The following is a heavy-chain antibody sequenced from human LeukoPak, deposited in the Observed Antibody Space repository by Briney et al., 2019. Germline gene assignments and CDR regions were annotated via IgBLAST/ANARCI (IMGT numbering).Heavy chain of an antibody. CDR1: GFTFSSYA. D-gene: IGHD3/OR15-3a*01. CDR2: ISGSGGST. Sequence: GGSLRLSCAASGFTFSSYAMSWVRQAPGKGLEWVSAISGSGGSTYYADSVKGRFTISRDNSKNALYLQMNSLRAEDTAVYYCAKDLAALWTTFDYWGQGTLVTVSS. J-gene: IGHJ4*02. V-gene: IGHV3-23*01. CDR3: AKDLAALWTTFDY.